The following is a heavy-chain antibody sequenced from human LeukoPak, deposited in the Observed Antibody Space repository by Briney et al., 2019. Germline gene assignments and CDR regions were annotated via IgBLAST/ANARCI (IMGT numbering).Heavy chain of an antibody. Sequence: SETLSLTCSVSGGSISGTSYYWAWIRQPPGKGLEWIGTIYYSGTTYYTPSLKSRVTISVDTSKNQFSLKLTSVTAADTAVYYCASHDILTPFRDYRGQGTLVTVSS. CDR1: GGSISGTSYY. J-gene: IGHJ4*02. V-gene: IGHV4-39*07. D-gene: IGHD3-9*01. CDR3: ASHDILTPFRDY. CDR2: IYYSGTT.